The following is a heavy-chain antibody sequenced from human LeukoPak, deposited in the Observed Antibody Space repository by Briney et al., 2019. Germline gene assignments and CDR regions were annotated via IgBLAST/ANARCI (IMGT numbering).Heavy chain of an antibody. CDR1: GFPFRNYW. V-gene: IGHV3-74*01. Sequence: GGSLRLSCAASGFPFRNYWMHGVGQVPGKGAVWVSRLNEDGSFTSYADSVIGRFTISRDNARNSLYLQMNSLSAEDTAIYYCASDLSGARDSWGQGTLVTVSS. CDR2: LNEDGSFT. J-gene: IGHJ4*02. CDR3: ASDLSGARDS. D-gene: IGHD1-26*01.